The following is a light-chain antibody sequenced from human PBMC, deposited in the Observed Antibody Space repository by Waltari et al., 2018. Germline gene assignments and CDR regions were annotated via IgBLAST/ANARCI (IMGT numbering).Light chain of an antibody. CDR2: GAS. CDR3: QHYVRLPVS. Sequence: EIVLTQSPGTLSLSPGERATLSGRASQSVSRSLAWYQQKPGQAPRLLSYGASSRATGVPDRFSGSGSGTDFSLTISRLEPEDFAVYYCQHYVRLPVSFGQGTKVEIK. V-gene: IGKV3-20*01. CDR1: QSVSRS. J-gene: IGKJ1*01.